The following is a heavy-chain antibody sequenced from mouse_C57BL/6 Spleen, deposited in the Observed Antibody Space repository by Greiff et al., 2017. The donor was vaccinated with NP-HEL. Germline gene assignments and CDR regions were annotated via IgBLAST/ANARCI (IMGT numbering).Heavy chain of an antibody. CDR2: ISSGGSYT. J-gene: IGHJ1*03. Sequence: EVKLVESGGDLVKPGGSLKLSCAASGFTFSSYGMSWVRQTPDKRLEWVATISSGGSYTYYPDSVKGRFTISRDNAKNTLYLQMSRLKSEDTAMYYGARQGELWDVWYFDVWGTGTTVTVSS. CDR1: GFTFSSYG. CDR3: ARQGELWDVWYFDV. D-gene: IGHD4-1*01. V-gene: IGHV5-6*02.